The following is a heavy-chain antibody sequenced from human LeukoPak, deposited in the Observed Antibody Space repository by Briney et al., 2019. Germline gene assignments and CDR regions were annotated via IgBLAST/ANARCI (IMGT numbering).Heavy chain of an antibody. CDR2: ISAYNGNT. CDR3: ASGRMVRGVHGYYYGMDV. V-gene: IGHV1-18*01. J-gene: IGHJ6*02. D-gene: IGHD3-10*01. Sequence: GASVKVSCKASGYTFTSYGISWVRQAPGQGLEWMGWISAYNGNTNYAQKLQGRVTMTTDTSTSTAYMELRSLRSDDTAVYYCASGRMVRGVHGYYYGMDVWGQGTTVTVSS. CDR1: GYTFTSYG.